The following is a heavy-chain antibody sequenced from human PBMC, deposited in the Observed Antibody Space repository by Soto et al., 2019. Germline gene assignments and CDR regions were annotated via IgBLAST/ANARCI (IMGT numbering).Heavy chain of an antibody. CDR3: VGGHYAGPDQ. V-gene: IGHV3-53*02. CDR2: ISPAGTT. Sequence: EVQLVQTGGGLTRPGGSLRLSCAVSGLMVSGNYMNWVRQAPGEGLEWVSLISPAGTTYYAASVKGRFTISRDNSRNTLFLQRNGRGDKDTAAYYGVGGHYAGPDQWGQEPWSPSPQ. CDR1: GLMVSGNY. D-gene: IGHD3-16*01. J-gene: IGHJ4*02.